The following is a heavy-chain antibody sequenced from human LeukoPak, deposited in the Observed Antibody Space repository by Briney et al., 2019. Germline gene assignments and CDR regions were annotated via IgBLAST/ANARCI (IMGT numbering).Heavy chain of an antibody. V-gene: IGHV4-30-4*01. J-gene: IGHJ5*02. CDR3: ARKQSSGYHLNWFDP. CDR2: IYYSGST. Sequence: SQTLSLTCTVSGGSISSGDYYWSWIRQPPGKGLEWIGYIYYSGSTYYNPSLKSRVTISVDTSKNQFSLKLSSVTAADTAVYYCARKQSSGYHLNWFDPWGQGTLVTVSS. CDR1: GGSISSGDYY. D-gene: IGHD3-22*01.